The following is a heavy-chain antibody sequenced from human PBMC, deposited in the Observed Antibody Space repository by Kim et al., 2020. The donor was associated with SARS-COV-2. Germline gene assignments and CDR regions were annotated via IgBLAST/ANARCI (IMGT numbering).Heavy chain of an antibody. V-gene: IGHV3-48*03. CDR1: GFTFSSYE. Sequence: GGSLRLSCAASGFTFSSYEMNWVRQAPGKGLEWVSYISSSGSTIYYADSVKGRFTISRDNAKNSLYLQMNSLRAEDTAVYYCARVSSNYYDSSGYYPYFDYCGQGTLVTVSS. D-gene: IGHD3-22*01. CDR2: ISSSGSTI. J-gene: IGHJ4*02. CDR3: ARVSSNYYDSSGYYPYFDY.